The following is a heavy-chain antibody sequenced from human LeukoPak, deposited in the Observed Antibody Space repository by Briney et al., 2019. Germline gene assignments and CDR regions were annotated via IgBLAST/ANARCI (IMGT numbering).Heavy chain of an antibody. V-gene: IGHV3-23*01. D-gene: IGHD6-6*01. J-gene: IGHJ6*03. CDR1: GFTFSHFA. CDR3: AKVPLAARPDYYYYYMDV. Sequence: GTSLRLSCEASGFTFSHFAMHWVRQAPGKGLEWVSAISGSGGSTYYADSVKGRFTISRDNSKNTLYLQMNSLRAEDTAVYYCAKVPLAARPDYYYYYMDVWGKGTTVTVSS. CDR2: ISGSGGST.